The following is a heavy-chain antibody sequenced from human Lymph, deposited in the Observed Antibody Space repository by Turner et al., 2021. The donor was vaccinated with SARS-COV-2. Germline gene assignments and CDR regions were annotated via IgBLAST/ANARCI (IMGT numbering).Heavy chain of an antibody. CDR2: ITSSSSYI. Sequence: EVQLVESGGGLVKPGGSLRLSCAASGFTFRRCSMNGVRPAAGRGVGVVSSITSSSSYIYYAASVRRRFTITKDNDNKSLYLKMNSMRAEDTAVYYCAGGGRPAWQWLGLGNFDYWGQGTLVTVSS. V-gene: IGHV3-21*01. J-gene: IGHJ4*02. CDR3: AGGGRPAWQWLGLGNFDY. CDR1: GFTFRRCS. D-gene: IGHD6-19*01.